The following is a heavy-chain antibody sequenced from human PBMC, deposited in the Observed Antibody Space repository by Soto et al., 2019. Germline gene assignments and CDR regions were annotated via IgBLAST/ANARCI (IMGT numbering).Heavy chain of an antibody. V-gene: IGHV1-69*13. D-gene: IGHD5-12*01. Sequence: SVKVSCKASGGTFAISVFNWVRQAPGQGLEWMGGIISIFGTPNYSQKFLGRVTITADESTSTGYMELSNLRSDDTAIYYCARDLGSGYEPRDYWGQGSQVTVSS. CDR2: IISIFGTP. CDR1: GGTFAISV. J-gene: IGHJ4*02. CDR3: ARDLGSGYEPRDY.